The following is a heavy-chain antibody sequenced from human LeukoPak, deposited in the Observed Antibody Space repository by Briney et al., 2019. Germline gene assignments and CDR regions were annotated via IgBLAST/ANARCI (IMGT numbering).Heavy chain of an antibody. CDR3: TRDGYCSGGSCPGDY. CDR2: IRSKAYGGTT. Sequence: GRSLRLSCTASGFTFGDYAMSWVRQAPGKGLEWVGFIRSKAYGGTTEYAASVKGRFTISRDDSKSIAYLQMNSLKTEDTAVYYCTRDGYCSGGSCPGDYWGQGTLVTVSS. J-gene: IGHJ4*02. V-gene: IGHV3-49*04. CDR1: GFTFGDYA. D-gene: IGHD2-15*01.